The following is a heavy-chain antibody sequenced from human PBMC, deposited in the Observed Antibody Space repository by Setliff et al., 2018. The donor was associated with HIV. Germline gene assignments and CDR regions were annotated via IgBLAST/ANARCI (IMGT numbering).Heavy chain of an antibody. D-gene: IGHD3-10*01. J-gene: IGHJ5*02. CDR2: IGGSTGST. CDR3: ARDQGSGSYYKVLNWFDP. Sequence: PGGSLRLSCTASGFTFSDYYMSWIRQAPGKGLEWVSAIGGSTGSTYYVDSVKGRFTISRDNAKNSLYLQMNSLRAEDTAVYYCARDQGSGSYYKVLNWFDPWGQGTLVTVSS. CDR1: GFTFSDYY. V-gene: IGHV3-11*05.